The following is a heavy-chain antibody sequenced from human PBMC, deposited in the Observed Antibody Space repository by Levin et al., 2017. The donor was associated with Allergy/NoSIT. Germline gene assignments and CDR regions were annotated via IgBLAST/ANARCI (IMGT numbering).Heavy chain of an antibody. D-gene: IGHD3-10*01. CDR1: GYTFTGYY. CDR3: ARGTLGYYGSGFDPFYY. Sequence: ASVKVSCKASGYTFTGYYMHWVRQAPGQGLEWMGWINPNSGGTNYAQKFQGRVTMTRDTSISTAYMELSRLRSDDTAVYYCARGTLGYYGSGFDPFYYWGQGTLVTVSS. V-gene: IGHV1-2*02. CDR2: INPNSGGT. J-gene: IGHJ4*02.